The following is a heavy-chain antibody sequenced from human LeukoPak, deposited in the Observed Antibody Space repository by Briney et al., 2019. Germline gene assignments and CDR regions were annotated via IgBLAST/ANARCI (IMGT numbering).Heavy chain of an antibody. V-gene: IGHV3-23*01. D-gene: IGHD2-2*01. J-gene: IGHJ3*02. CDR3: AKDPRFSYCSSTTCAYAFDI. Sequence: PGGSLRLSCAASGFTFSSYAMSWVRPAPGKGLEWISTISGIGGNTYHADSVKGRFTISRDNSKNTLYLQMNSLRAEDTAVYYCAKDPRFSYCSSTTCAYAFDIWGQGTMVTVSS. CDR2: ISGIGGNT. CDR1: GFTFSSYA.